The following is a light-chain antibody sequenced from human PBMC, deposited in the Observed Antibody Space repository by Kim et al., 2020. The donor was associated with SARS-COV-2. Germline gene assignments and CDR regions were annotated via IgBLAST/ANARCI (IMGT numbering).Light chain of an antibody. CDR3: QVWDSSSDHRVV. CDR1: SIGSKS. V-gene: IGLV3-21*04. CDR2: YDS. Sequence: SYELTQSPSVSVVPGKTARVSCGGNSIGSKSVHWYQQKSGQAPVLVIYYDSDRPSGIPERFSGSNSGNTATLTISRVEAGDEADYYCQVWDSSSDHRVVFGGGTQLTVL. J-gene: IGLJ2*01.